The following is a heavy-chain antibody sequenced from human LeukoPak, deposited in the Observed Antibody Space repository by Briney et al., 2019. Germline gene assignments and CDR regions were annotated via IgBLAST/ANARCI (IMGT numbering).Heavy chain of an antibody. D-gene: IGHD4-17*01. CDR1: GYTSTAYY. V-gene: IGHV1-2*02. J-gene: IGHJ5*02. CDR3: ARGASGVYTVTTSWFDH. Sequence: ASVKVSRKASGYTSTAYYMHWVRQAPGQGLEWMGWINPNSGGTNYAQKFQGRVTMTRDTSISTAYMELSRLRSDDTAVYYCARGASGVYTVTTSWFDHWGQGTLVTVSS. CDR2: INPNSGGT.